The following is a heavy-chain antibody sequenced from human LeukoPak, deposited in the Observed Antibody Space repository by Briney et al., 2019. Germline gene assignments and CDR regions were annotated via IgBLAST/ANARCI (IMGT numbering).Heavy chain of an antibody. Sequence: SETLSLTCTVSGDSISTYYWSWIRQPPGKGLEWIGYIYYSGIINYNSSLKSRVTISGDTSKKQFSLKLSSVTAADTAVYYCARDGGYGHYDYWGRGTLVTVSS. CDR3: ARDGGYGHYDY. CDR2: IYYSGII. D-gene: IGHD5-18*01. CDR1: GDSISTYY. J-gene: IGHJ4*02. V-gene: IGHV4-59*01.